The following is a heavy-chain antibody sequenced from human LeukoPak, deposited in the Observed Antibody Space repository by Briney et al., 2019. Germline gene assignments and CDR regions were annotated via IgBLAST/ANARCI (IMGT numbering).Heavy chain of an antibody. J-gene: IGHJ4*02. CDR3: AKGYSGYNSYFDY. CDR2: ISGSGGST. V-gene: IGHV3-23*01. CDR1: GFTFSSYG. Sequence: QPGGSLRLSCAASGFTFSSYGMSWVRQAPGKGLEWVSAISGSGGSTYYADSVKGRFTISRDNSKNTLYLQMNSLRAEDTAVYYCAKGYSGYNSYFDYWGQGTLVTVSS. D-gene: IGHD5-12*01.